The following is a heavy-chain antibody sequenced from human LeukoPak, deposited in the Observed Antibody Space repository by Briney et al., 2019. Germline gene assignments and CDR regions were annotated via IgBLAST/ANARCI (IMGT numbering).Heavy chain of an antibody. V-gene: IGHV3-23*01. CDR2: VTGSGGST. J-gene: IGHJ4*02. CDR3: AKHCSSASCYRFDF. CDR1: GFTFNNYA. D-gene: IGHD2-2*01. Sequence: GGSLRLSCAASGFTFNNYAMTWVRQAPGKGLEWVSTVTGSGGSTFYADSVKGRLTISRDNSKNTLYLQMNSLRAEDTAIYYCAKHCSSASCYRFDFWGQGTLVTVSS.